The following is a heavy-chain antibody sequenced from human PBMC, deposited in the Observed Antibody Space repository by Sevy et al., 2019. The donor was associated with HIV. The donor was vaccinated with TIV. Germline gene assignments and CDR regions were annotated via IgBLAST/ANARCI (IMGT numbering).Heavy chain of an antibody. D-gene: IGHD6-13*01. CDR1: GFTFSDYY. Sequence: GGSLRLSCAASGFTFSDYYMSWIRQAPGKGLEWVSYIVGSGNTIYYADSVKGRFTISRDNAKNSLYLQMNSLRAEDTAVYYCARTRFPLEQPERDGNFDYWGQGTLVTVSS. CDR3: ARTRFPLEQPERDGNFDY. V-gene: IGHV3-11*01. CDR2: IVGSGNTI. J-gene: IGHJ4*02.